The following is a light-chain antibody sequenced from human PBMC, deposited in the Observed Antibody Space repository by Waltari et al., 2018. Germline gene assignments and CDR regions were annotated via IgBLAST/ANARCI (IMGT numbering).Light chain of an antibody. V-gene: IGLV4-69*01. CDR3: QTGGHGTWV. J-gene: IGLJ3*02. Sequence: QLVVTQSPSASAPLGASVKLPCTLSIGHRGHAIARLPQRPEKGPRYLMKVNSDGSHSKGDEIPDRFSGSSSGAERYLTISSLQSDDEADYYCQTGGHGTWVFGGGTKLTVL. CDR1: IGHRGHA. CDR2: VNSDGSH.